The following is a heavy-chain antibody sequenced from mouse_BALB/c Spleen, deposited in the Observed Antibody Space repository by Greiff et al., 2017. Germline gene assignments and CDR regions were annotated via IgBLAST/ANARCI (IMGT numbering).Heavy chain of an antibody. CDR2: IRSKSNNYAT. CDR3: VRLYSWAMDY. CDR1: GFTFNTYA. Sequence: GGGLVQPKGSLKLSCAASGFTFNTYAMNWVRQAPGKGLEWVARIRSKSNNYATYYADSVKDRFTISRDDSQSMLYLQMNNLKTEDTAMYYCVRLYSWAMDYWGQGTSVTVSS. D-gene: IGHD2-1*01. V-gene: IGHV10-1*02. J-gene: IGHJ4*01.